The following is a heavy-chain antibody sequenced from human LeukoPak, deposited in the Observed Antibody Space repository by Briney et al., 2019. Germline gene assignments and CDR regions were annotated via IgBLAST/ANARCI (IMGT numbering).Heavy chain of an antibody. D-gene: IGHD3-10*01. CDR2: IYYSGST. CDR3: ARDRPLWFGENDY. CDR1: GGSIGSSSYY. V-gene: IGHV4-39*07. Sequence: SETLSLTCTVSGGSIGSSSYYWGWIRQPPGKGLEWIGSIYYSGSTYYNPSLKSRVTISVDTSKNQFSLKLSSVTAADTAVYYCARDRPLWFGENDYWGQGTLVTVSS. J-gene: IGHJ4*02.